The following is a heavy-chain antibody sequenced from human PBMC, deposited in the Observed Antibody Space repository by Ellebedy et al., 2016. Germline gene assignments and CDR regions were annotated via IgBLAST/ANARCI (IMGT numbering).Heavy chain of an antibody. V-gene: IGHV3-9*01. Sequence: GGSLRLSXATSGFTFDDYALHWVRQVPGKGLEWVSGISWNSAAIGYGEAVKGRFTISRDSAMNYLYLQMNSLRVEDTALYFCAKGTMDYLHHWGQGTLVTVSS. D-gene: IGHD3-10*01. J-gene: IGHJ4*02. CDR1: GFTFDDYA. CDR3: AKGTMDYLHH. CDR2: ISWNSAAI.